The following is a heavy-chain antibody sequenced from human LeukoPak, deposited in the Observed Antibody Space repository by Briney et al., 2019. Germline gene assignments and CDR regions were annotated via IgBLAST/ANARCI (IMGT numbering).Heavy chain of an antibody. V-gene: IGHV4-59*01. D-gene: IGHD5-18*01. CDR2: IYYTGAT. CDR3: ARAGYSYGTGYYFDY. Sequence: SETLSLTCTVSGGSISSYYWSWIRLPPGKGLEWIGYIYYTGATYYNPSLKSRVTISLDTSKNQFSPKLSSVTAADAAVYYCARAGYSYGTGYYFDYWGQGALVTVSS. J-gene: IGHJ4*02. CDR1: GGSISSYY.